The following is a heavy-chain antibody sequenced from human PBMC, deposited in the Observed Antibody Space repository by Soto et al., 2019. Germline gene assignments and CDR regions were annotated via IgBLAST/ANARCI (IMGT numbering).Heavy chain of an antibody. Sequence: SETLSLTGTVSGGSSSSYFYIWVRQPPGKGLEWIGSVYYTGTTDYNPSLKIRVTISVDTSKTQFSLNLRSVTAADTAVYYCARDLAAVPRAFDYWGRGTLVTVSS. V-gene: IGHV4-59*01. CDR2: VYYTGTT. CDR1: GGSSSSYF. CDR3: ARDLAAVPRAFDY. D-gene: IGHD6-13*01. J-gene: IGHJ4*02.